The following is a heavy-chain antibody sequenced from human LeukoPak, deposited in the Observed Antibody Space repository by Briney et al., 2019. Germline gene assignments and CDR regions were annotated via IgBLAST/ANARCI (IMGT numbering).Heavy chain of an antibody. CDR3: ARGSSDTAMLNDFDY. D-gene: IGHD5-18*01. Sequence: GGSLRLSCAASGFTFSSYWMSWVRQAPGKGLEWVANIKQDGSEKYYVDSVKGRFTISRDNAKNSLYLQMNSLRAEDTAVYYCARGSSDTAMLNDFDYWGQGTLVTVSS. CDR1: GFTFSSYW. CDR2: IKQDGSEK. J-gene: IGHJ4*02. V-gene: IGHV3-7*03.